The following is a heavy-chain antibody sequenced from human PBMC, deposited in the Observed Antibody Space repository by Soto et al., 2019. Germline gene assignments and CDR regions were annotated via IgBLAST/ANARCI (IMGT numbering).Heavy chain of an antibody. D-gene: IGHD3-10*01. V-gene: IGHV1-18*01. CDR1: GYTFSTYG. Sequence: QVQLVQSGAEVRKPGASVKVSCKASGYTFSTYGMSWLRQAHGQGLEWMGWLSTYNGDTNDAPKFQDRVTMTSDTSTSTVYMELRSLRSDDTAVYYSARSGAAQYYYYGIDVWGQGTRVTVSS. CDR2: LSTYNGDT. J-gene: IGHJ6*02. CDR3: ARSGAAQYYYYGIDV.